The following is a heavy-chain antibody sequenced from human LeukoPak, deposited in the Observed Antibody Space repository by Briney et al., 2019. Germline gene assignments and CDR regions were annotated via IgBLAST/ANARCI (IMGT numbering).Heavy chain of an antibody. Sequence: GGTLRLSCADSGFTFSSYAMSWVRQAPGKGLEWVSAISGSGGSTYYADSVKGRFTISRDNSKNTLYLQMNSLRAEDTAVYYCAKVSRGFDDYWGQGTLVTVSS. CDR3: AKVSRGFDDY. V-gene: IGHV3-23*01. CDR1: GFTFSSYA. D-gene: IGHD3-22*01. CDR2: ISGSGGST. J-gene: IGHJ4*02.